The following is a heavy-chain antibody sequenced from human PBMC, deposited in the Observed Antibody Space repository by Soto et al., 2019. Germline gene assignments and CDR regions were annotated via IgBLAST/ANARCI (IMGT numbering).Heavy chain of an antibody. J-gene: IGHJ4*02. CDR2: ISGSGGST. CDR3: EKGGHFRILLHNELDF. CDR1: GFTFSSHA. V-gene: IGHV3-23*01. D-gene: IGHD3-3*02. Sequence: HPGGSLRLSCAASGFTFSSHAMSWVRQAPGKGLEWVSAISGSGGSTYYADSVKGRFTISRDNSKNTLYLQMNSLRAEDTAVYYCEKGGHFRILLHNELDFWGQGTLVTFSS.